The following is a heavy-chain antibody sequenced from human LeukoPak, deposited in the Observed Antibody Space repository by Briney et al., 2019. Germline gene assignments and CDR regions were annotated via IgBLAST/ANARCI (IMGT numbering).Heavy chain of an antibody. CDR1: GGSISSGGYS. D-gene: IGHD3-10*01. Sequence: SETLSLTCAVSGGSISSGGYSWSWIRQPPGKGLEWIGYIYHSGSTYYNPSLKSRVTISVDRSKNQFSLKLSSVTAADTAVYYCARDGRFGELCPWYWGQGTLVTVSS. V-gene: IGHV4-30-2*01. J-gene: IGHJ4*02. CDR3: ARDGRFGELCPWY. CDR2: IYHSGST.